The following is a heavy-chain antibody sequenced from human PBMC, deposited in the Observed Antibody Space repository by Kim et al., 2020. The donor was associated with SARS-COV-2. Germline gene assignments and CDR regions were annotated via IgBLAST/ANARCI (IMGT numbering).Heavy chain of an antibody. Sequence: SETLSLTCTVSGGSISSYYWSWIRQPPGKGLEWIGYIYYSGSTNYNPYLRSRVTISVDTSKSQFSLKLTSVTAADTAVYYCARLKLAVGGDYYFDYWGQGTLVTVSS. CDR1: GGSISSYY. V-gene: IGHV4-59*08. D-gene: IGHD2-21*02. CDR2: IYYSGST. CDR3: ARLKLAVGGDYYFDY. J-gene: IGHJ4*02.